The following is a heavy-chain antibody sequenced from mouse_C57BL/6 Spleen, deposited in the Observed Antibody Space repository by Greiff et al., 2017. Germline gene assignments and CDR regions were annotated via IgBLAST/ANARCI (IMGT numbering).Heavy chain of an antibody. J-gene: IGHJ3*01. V-gene: IGHV1-54*01. D-gene: IGHD1-1*01. Sequence: VQLQQSGAELVRPGTSVKVSCKASGYAFTNYLIEWVKQRPGQGLEWIGVINPGSGGTNYNEKFKGKATLTADKSSSTAYMQLSSLTSEDSAVYFCARGELRGSSYGFAYWGQGTLVTVAA. CDR1: GYAFTNYL. CDR2: INPGSGGT. CDR3: ARGELRGSSYGFAY.